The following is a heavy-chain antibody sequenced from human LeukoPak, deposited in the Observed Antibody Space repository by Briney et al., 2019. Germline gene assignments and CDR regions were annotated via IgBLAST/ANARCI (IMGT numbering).Heavy chain of an antibody. CDR2: INHSGST. J-gene: IGHJ4*02. CDR1: GGSFSGYY. Sequence: SETLSLTCAVYGGSFSGYYWSWIRQPPGKGLEWIGEINHSGSTNYNPSLKSRVTISVDTSKNQFSLTLSSVTAADTAVYYCARVRLAYCGGDCYSTKFDYWGQGTLVTVSS. CDR3: ARVRLAYCGGDCYSTKFDY. D-gene: IGHD2-21*02. V-gene: IGHV4-34*01.